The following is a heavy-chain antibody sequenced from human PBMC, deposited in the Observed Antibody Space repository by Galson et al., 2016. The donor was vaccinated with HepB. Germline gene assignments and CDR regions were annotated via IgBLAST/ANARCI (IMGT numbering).Heavy chain of an antibody. CDR3: ARAGERGFVTNGMDV. CDR2: IWHDGSNT. J-gene: IGHJ6*02. Sequence: SLRLSCAPSGFTFSYYGMHWVRQAPGKGLEWVVVIWHDGSNTYYSDSVKGRFTVSRDNSKSTLFLQMNSLRADDTAVYYCARAGERGFVTNGMDVWGQGTTVTVSS. D-gene: IGHD3-10*01. CDR1: GFTFSYYG. V-gene: IGHV3-33*01.